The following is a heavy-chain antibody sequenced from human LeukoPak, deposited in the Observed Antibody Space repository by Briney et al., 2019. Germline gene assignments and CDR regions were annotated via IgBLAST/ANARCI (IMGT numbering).Heavy chain of an antibody. CDR3: AKDEVTSGGGLAS. Sequence: GGSVRLSCAASGFTVSGTHMSWVRQAPGKGLEWVSAMYTGGTTYYADSVKGRFTISRDNPKNTLYLHMNSLRAEDTAVYYCAKDEVTSGGGLASWGQGTLVTVSS. V-gene: IGHV3-53*01. CDR2: MYTGGTT. D-gene: IGHD2-21*02. J-gene: IGHJ4*02. CDR1: GFTVSGTH.